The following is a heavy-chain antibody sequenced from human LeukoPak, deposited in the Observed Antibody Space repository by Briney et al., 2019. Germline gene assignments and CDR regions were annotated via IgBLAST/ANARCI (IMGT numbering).Heavy chain of an antibody. Sequence: SETLSLTCTVSGGSISSSPYYWGWIRQPPGKGLEWIGSIYYSGTTHYNPSLESRVTISVDTSKNQFSLKLSSVTAADTAVYYCARAHSGSSRIDAFDIWGQGTMVTVSS. CDR2: IYYSGTT. CDR3: ARAHSGSSRIDAFDI. CDR1: GGSISSSPYY. D-gene: IGHD1-26*01. J-gene: IGHJ3*02. V-gene: IGHV4-39*07.